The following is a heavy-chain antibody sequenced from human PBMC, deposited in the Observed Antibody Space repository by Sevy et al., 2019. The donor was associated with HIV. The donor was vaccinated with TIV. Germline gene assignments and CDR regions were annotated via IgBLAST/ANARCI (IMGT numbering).Heavy chain of an antibody. CDR3: ARVEGLDYGDYAVDFDV. D-gene: IGHD4-17*01. J-gene: IGHJ2*01. V-gene: IGHV4-59*01. Sequence: SETLSLTCTVSGGSMSSYYWSWIRQPPGKGLEWIGYIYYSWNIKYNPSLKSRVTISVDTSKNQFSLKLSSVTAADTAVYYRARVEGLDYGDYAVDFDVWGRGTMVTVSS. CDR1: GGSMSSYY. CDR2: IYYSWNI.